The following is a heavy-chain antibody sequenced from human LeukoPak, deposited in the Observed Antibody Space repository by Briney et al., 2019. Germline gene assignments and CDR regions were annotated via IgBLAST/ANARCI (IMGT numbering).Heavy chain of an antibody. J-gene: IGHJ4*02. CDR1: GYTFTRYG. CDR2: ISAYNGKR. V-gene: IGHV1-18*01. Sequence: ASVKVSCKAAGYTFTRYGISWGGQAPGQGGEWRGWISAYNGKRNYAQKLQGRVTMTTHTSTSTAYMELRSLRPDDTAVYYCASHYGILTGCYDYWGQGTLVTVSS. CDR3: ASHYGILTGCYDY. D-gene: IGHD3-9*01.